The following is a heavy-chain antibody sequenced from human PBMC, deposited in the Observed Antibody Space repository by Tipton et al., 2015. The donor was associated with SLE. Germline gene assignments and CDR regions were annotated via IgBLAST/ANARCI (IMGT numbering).Heavy chain of an antibody. Sequence: TLSLTCTVSGGSISSGGYYWSWIRQPPGKGLEWIGSIYYSGSTYYNPSLKSRVNISADTSNNQFSLKLISVTAADTAVYYCARDNGGYGDFDYWGRGTLVTVSS. V-gene: IGHV4-39*07. CDR3: ARDNGGYGDFDY. CDR1: GGSISSGGYY. J-gene: IGHJ4*02. D-gene: IGHD1-1*01. CDR2: IYYSGST.